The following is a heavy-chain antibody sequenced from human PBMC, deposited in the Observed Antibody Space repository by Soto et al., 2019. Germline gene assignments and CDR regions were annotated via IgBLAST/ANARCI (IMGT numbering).Heavy chain of an antibody. CDR1: GYTFTTYS. CDR2: ISGNNGNT. J-gene: IGHJ6*02. CDR3: ARQKGINNYYGMDV. Sequence: HVQLVQSGGEVKKPGASVKVSCKASGYTFTTYSISWVRQAPGQGLEWMGWISGNNGNTNYAQKVQGILTMTTDTSASTAYMELRSLRSDDTAVYFCARQKGINNYYGMDVWGQGTTVTVSS. D-gene: IGHD3-10*01. V-gene: IGHV1-18*04.